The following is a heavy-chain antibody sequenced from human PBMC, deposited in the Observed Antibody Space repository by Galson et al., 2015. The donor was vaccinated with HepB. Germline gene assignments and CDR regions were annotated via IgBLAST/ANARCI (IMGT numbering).Heavy chain of an antibody. Sequence: LRLSCAASGFTFSSYAMHWVRQAPGKGLEWVAVISYDGSNKYYADSVKGRFTISRDNSKNTLYLRMNSLRAEDTAVYYCARDYASSWYFNHYYGMDVWGQGTTVTVSS. V-gene: IGHV3-30*04. J-gene: IGHJ6*02. CDR3: ARDYASSWYFNHYYGMDV. CDR1: GFTFSSYA. CDR2: ISYDGSNK. D-gene: IGHD6-13*01.